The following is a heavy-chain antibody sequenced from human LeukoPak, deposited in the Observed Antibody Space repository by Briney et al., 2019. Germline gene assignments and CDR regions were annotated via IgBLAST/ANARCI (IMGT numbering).Heavy chain of an antibody. Sequence: ASVKVSCKASGYTFTGYYMHWVRQAPGQGLEWMGWINPNSGGTNYAQKFQGRVTMTRDTSISTAYMELSRLRSDDTAVYYCASPPMVRGVSAPNFDYWGQGTLVTVSS. D-gene: IGHD3-10*01. CDR3: ASPPMVRGVSAPNFDY. V-gene: IGHV1-2*02. J-gene: IGHJ4*02. CDR2: INPNSGGT. CDR1: GYTFTGYY.